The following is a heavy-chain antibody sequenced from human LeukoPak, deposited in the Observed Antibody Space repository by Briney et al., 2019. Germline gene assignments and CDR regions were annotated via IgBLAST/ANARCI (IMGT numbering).Heavy chain of an antibody. CDR3: ARGSNYLD. D-gene: IGHD4-11*01. CDR2: IGSSSSYI. Sequence: GGSLRLSCAASGFTFSSYSMSWVRQAPGKGLEWVSSIGSSSSYIYYADSVKGRFTISRDNAKNSLYLQMNSLRAEDTAVYYCARGSNYLDWGQGTLVTVSS. CDR1: GFTFSSYS. V-gene: IGHV3-21*01. J-gene: IGHJ4*02.